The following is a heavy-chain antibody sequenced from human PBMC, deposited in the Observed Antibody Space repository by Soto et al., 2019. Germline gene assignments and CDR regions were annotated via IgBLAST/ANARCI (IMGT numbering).Heavy chain of an antibody. Sequence: VASVKVSCKASGYTFTSYGISWVRQAPGQGLEWMGWISAYNGNTNYAQKLQGRVTMTTDTSTSTAYMELRSLRSDDTAVYYCARDPGTIFGVVIITHREYYYYGMDVWGQGTTVTVSS. D-gene: IGHD3-3*01. CDR2: ISAYNGNT. CDR3: ARDPGTIFGVVIITHREYYYYGMDV. V-gene: IGHV1-18*04. CDR1: GYTFTSYG. J-gene: IGHJ6*02.